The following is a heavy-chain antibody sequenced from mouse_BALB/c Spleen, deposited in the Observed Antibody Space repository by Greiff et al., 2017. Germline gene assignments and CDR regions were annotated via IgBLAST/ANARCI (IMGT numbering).Heavy chain of an antibody. J-gene: IGHJ3*01. D-gene: IGHD1-1*02. CDR3: ATLGGTWFAY. CDR2: IDPSDSET. V-gene: IGHV1-74*01. Sequence: VQLQQSGPQLVRPGASVKISCKASGYSFTSYWMHWVKQRPGQGLEWIGMIDPSDSETRLNQKFKDKATLTVDKSSSTAYMQLSSPTSEDSAVYYCATLGGTWFAYWGQGTLVTVSA. CDR1: GYSFTSYW.